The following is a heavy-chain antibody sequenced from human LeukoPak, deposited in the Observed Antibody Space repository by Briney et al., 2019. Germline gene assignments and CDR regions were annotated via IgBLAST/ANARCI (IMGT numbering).Heavy chain of an antibody. CDR2: IYPGDSDT. D-gene: IGHD3-3*02. CDR1: GYNFTIYW. V-gene: IGHV5-51*01. CDR3: ARRTIFGVVIAGADY. J-gene: IGHJ4*02. Sequence: VESLKLSCKGSGYNFTIYWIGWVRQMPGKGLEWMGIIYPGDSDTRYSPSFQGQVTISADKSISTAYLQWSSLKASDTAMYYCARRTIFGVVIAGADYWGQGTLVTVSS.